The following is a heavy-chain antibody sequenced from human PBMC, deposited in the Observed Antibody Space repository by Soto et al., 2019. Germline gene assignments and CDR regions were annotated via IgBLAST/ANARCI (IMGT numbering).Heavy chain of an antibody. D-gene: IGHD3-22*01. Sequence: ASVKVSCKASGYSFATYGFSWVRQAPGKGLECVGWISAHNGDTHYSQKFQGRVTLTTDTSMNTGDMELRSLTSDDTAVYFCATEPIYYNDGSGYYPLGHWGQGTLVTVSS. J-gene: IGHJ4*02. CDR1: GYSFATYG. CDR3: ATEPIYYNDGSGYYPLGH. V-gene: IGHV1-18*04. CDR2: ISAHNGDT.